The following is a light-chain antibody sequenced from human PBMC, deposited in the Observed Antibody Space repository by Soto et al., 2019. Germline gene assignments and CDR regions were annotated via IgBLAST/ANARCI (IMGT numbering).Light chain of an antibody. CDR2: GAS. CDR1: QSVSSSY. V-gene: IGKV3D-20*02. J-gene: IGKJ5*01. Sequence: EIVLTQSPGTLSLSPGERATLSCRASQSVSSSYLAWYQQKPGQAPRLLIYGASSRATGIPHRFSGSRSGTDFTLTISRLEPEDSAVYYCQQRSDRLTITVGLGTRLEIK. CDR3: QQRSDRLTIT.